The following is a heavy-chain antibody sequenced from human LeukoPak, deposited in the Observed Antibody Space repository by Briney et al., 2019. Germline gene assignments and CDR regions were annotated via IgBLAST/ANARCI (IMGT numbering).Heavy chain of an antibody. J-gene: IGHJ4*02. V-gene: IGHV3-23*01. D-gene: IGHD6-19*01. CDR2: ITSRGGNT. CDR1: GFTFSSYA. CDR3: AKPSSTGWYVDS. Sequence: PGGSLRLSCAASGFTFSSYAMSWVRQAPGKGLEWVSEITSRGGNTYYADSVKGRLAISRDNSKKTLYLQMNSLRAEDTAIYYCAKPSSTGWYVDSWGQGTLVTVSS.